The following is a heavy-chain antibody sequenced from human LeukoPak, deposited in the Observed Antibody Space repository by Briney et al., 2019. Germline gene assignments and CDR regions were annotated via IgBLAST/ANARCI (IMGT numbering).Heavy chain of an antibody. J-gene: IGHJ4*02. CDR1: GFTFSSYA. D-gene: IGHD7-27*01. V-gene: IGHV3-23*01. CDR2: ISDSGGGT. CDR3: ARLSLGH. Sequence: PGGFLRLSCAASGFTFSSYAMNWVRQAPGKGLEWVSTISDSGGGTYYADSVKGRFTISRDNSKNTVFLQMNSLRAEDTALYYCARLSLGHWGQGTLVTVSS.